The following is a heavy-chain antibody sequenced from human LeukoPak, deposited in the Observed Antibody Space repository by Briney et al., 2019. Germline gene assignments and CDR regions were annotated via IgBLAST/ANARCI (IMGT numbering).Heavy chain of an antibody. J-gene: IGHJ1*01. D-gene: IGHD6-19*01. CDR3: ARRVGSGWPVQH. V-gene: IGHV1-8*01. CDR1: GYTFSSYD. Sequence: GASVKVSCKASGYTFSSYDINWVRQATGQGLEWMGWMNPNSGNTGYAQKSQGRLNMTRNTSISTACMELSSLRSEDTAVYYCARRVGSGWPVQHWGQGTLVTVSS. CDR2: MNPNSGNT.